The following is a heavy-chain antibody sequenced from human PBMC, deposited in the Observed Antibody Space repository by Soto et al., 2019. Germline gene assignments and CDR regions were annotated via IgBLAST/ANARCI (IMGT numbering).Heavy chain of an antibody. J-gene: IGHJ4*02. D-gene: IGHD3-10*01. CDR3: AKAIWNYGSGTFFQ. V-gene: IGHV3-23*01. CDR1: GFKFDSYA. CDR2: LSGTGDST. Sequence: EVQLLESGGALVQPGGSLRLSCAASGFKFDSYAMSWVRQAPGKGLEWVSALSGTGDSTDYADSVKGRFTISRDDSKTTLYLQISILRAQDTAVYYCAKAIWNYGSGTFFQWGQGTLVTVSS.